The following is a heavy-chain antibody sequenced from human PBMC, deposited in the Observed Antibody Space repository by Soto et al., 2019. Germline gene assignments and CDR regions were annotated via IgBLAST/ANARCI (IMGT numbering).Heavy chain of an antibody. D-gene: IGHD6-19*01. Sequence: QVQLQGSGPGLVKPSGTLSLTCAVSGGSISSSTWWSWVRQSPGKGLEWIGEIHHNGNTNYNPSLKNRVTISVDKSNNQLSLKLTSVTAGDTAVYYCAGAGYGSGWSFEDWGQGTLVTVSS. J-gene: IGHJ4*02. CDR2: IHHNGNT. CDR1: GGSISSSTW. CDR3: AGAGYGSGWSFED. V-gene: IGHV4-4*02.